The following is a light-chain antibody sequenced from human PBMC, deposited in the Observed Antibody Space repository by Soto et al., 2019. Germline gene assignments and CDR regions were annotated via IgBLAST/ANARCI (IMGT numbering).Light chain of an antibody. V-gene: IGKV3-15*01. Sequence: ILMPQSQATLSVSPGERATLSCRASHSVSSNLAWYQQKPGQSPRLVIYGASTRVTGVPARFSGSGSGTEFTLTISSLQSEDFAVYYCQQYNNWPRTFGQGTKVAIK. CDR2: GAS. J-gene: IGKJ1*01. CDR1: HSVSSN. CDR3: QQYNNWPRT.